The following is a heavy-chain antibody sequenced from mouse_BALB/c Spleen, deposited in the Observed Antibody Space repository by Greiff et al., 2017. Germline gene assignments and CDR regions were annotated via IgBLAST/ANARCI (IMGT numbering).Heavy chain of an antibody. CDR3: ASYDYDVLFDY. D-gene: IGHD2-4*01. CDR1: GFNIKDTY. Sequence: EVQLQESGAELVKPGASVKLSCTASGFNIKDTYMHWVKQRPEQGLEWIGRIDPANGNTKYDPKFQGKATITADTSSNTAYLQLSSLTSEDTAVYYCASYDYDVLFDYWGQGTTLTVSS. V-gene: IGHV14-3*02. CDR2: IDPANGNT. J-gene: IGHJ2*01.